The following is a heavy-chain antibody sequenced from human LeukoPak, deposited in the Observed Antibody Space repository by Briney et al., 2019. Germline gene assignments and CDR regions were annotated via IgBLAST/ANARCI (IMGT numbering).Heavy chain of an antibody. CDR3: GGGVAARPAYYMDV. CDR2: IIPILGTA. J-gene: IGHJ6*03. CDR1: GGTFSSYA. D-gene: IGHD6-6*01. V-gene: IGHV1-69*10. Sequence: GASVKVSCKASGGTFSSYAISWVRQAPGQGLEWMGGIIPILGTANYAQKFQGRVTITADKSTSTAYMELSSLRSEDTAVYYCGGGVAARPAYYMDVWGKGTTVTVSS.